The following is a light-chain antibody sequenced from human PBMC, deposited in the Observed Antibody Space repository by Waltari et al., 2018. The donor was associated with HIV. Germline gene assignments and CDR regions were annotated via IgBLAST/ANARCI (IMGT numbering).Light chain of an antibody. Sequence: DIVMTQSQVSLPVTPGEPASISCRSSQSTEHRRGHDFYKYLDWYLQKPGQSPQLLIYLGSNRASGVPDRFSGSGSGTDFTLKISRVEAEDVGVYYCMQALQTPRTFGQGTKLEMK. CDR2: LGS. CDR1: QSTEHRRGHDFYKY. CDR3: MQALQTPRT. J-gene: IGKJ2*01. V-gene: IGKV2-28*01.